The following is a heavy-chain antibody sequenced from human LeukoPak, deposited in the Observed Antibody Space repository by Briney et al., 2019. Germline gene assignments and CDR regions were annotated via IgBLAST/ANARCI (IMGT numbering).Heavy chain of an antibody. CDR2: INHSKTT. D-gene: IGHD3-10*01. Sequence: SSETLSLTCAVFGGSLTGYYWTWVRQPPGGGLGWVGEINHSKTTNYNPSLKSRVALSIDTSKNQVSLKLNSVTAADTAVDYWARGYYGLPRQYDYWGQGTLVTVSS. CDR1: GGSLTGYY. CDR3: ARGYYGLPRQYDY. V-gene: IGHV4-34*01. J-gene: IGHJ4*02.